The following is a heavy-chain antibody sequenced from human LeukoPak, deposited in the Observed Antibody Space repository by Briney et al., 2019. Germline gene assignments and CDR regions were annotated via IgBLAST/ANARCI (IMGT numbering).Heavy chain of an antibody. CDR2: IKQDGSEK. V-gene: IGHV3-7*01. D-gene: IGHD2-2*01. CDR1: GFTFSSYA. Sequence: GGSLRLSCAASGFTFSSYAMHWVRQAPGKGLEWVANIKQDGSEKYYVDSVKRRFTISRDNAKNSVDLQTDSLRAEDTAVYYCTRMVWRSRPFDYWGQGILVTVSS. CDR3: TRMVWRSRPFDY. J-gene: IGHJ4*02.